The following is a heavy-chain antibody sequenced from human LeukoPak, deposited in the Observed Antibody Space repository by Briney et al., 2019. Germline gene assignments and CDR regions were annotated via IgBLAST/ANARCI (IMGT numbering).Heavy chain of an antibody. V-gene: IGHV3-21*04. J-gene: IGHJ4*02. Sequence: GGSLRLSCAASGFTFSSFSMNWVRQAPGKGLEWVSSISSRSTYIYYADSVRGRFTISRDNAKNSLYLQMNSLRAEDTAVYYCARDHFEPGVILDYWGQGNLVTVSS. D-gene: IGHD3-9*01. CDR3: ARDHFEPGVILDY. CDR1: GFTFSSFS. CDR2: ISSRSTYI.